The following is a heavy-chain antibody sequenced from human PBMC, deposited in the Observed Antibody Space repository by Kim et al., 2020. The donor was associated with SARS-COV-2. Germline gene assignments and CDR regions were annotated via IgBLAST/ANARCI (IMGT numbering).Heavy chain of an antibody. CDR1: GFTFDDYA. CDR3: AKDISRIRSYYYGMDV. CDR2: ISWNSGSI. Sequence: GGSLRLSCAASGFTFDDYAMHWVRQAPGKGLEWVSGISWNSGSIGYADSVKGRFTISRDNAKNSLYLQMNSLRAEDTALYYCAKDISRIRSYYYGMDVWGQGTTVTVSS. J-gene: IGHJ6*02. V-gene: IGHV3-9*01. D-gene: IGHD3-16*01.